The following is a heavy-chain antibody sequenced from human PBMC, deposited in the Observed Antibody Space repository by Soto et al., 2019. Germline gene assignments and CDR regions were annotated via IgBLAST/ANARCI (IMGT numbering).Heavy chain of an antibody. Sequence: SETLSLTCTVSGGSISSYYWSWILQPPGKGLEWIGFIYYSGSTNYNPSLKSRVTISVDTSKNQFSMKLSSVTAADTAGYYCARDNYYDSSVGASGGAFDIWGQGTMVTVSS. CDR3: ARDNYYDSSVGASGGAFDI. V-gene: IGHV4-59*01. CDR2: IYYSGST. CDR1: GGSISSYY. D-gene: IGHD3-22*01. J-gene: IGHJ3*02.